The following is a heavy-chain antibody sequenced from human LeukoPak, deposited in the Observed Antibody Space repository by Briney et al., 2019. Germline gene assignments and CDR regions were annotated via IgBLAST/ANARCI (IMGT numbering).Heavy chain of an antibody. V-gene: IGHV1-46*01. CDR3: ARGGSLAAAPHLYYFDY. CDR1: GYTFTSYY. CDR2: INPIGGST. Sequence: VASVKVSCKASGYTFTSYYLHWVRQAPGQGLEWMGIINPIGGSTTYAQKFQGRVTMTRDTSTSTVYMELSSPRSEDTAVYYCARGGSLAAAPHLYYFDYWGQGSLVTVSS. J-gene: IGHJ4*02. D-gene: IGHD6-19*01.